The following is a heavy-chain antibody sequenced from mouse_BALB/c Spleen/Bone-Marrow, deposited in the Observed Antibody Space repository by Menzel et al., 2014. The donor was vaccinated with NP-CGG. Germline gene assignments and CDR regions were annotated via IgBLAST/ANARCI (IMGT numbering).Heavy chain of an antibody. CDR2: INPDSSTM. D-gene: IGHD1-1*01. CDR1: GLDFSRYW. Sequence: EVKVEESGGGLVLPGGSLKLSCAASGLDFSRYWMSWVRQAPGKGLEWIGEINPDSSTMNYTPSLKDKFIISRDNAKNTLYLRLNKVRSEDTALYFCARPDYYGYLNYWGQGTTLTVSS. CDR3: ARPDYYGYLNY. V-gene: IGHV4-1*02. J-gene: IGHJ2*01.